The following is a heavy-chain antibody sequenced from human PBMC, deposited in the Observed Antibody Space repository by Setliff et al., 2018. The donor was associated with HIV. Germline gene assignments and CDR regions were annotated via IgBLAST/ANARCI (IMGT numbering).Heavy chain of an antibody. D-gene: IGHD6-13*01. CDR1: GYSISSGYY. V-gene: IGHV4-38-2*01. CDR2: IHHSGTT. CDR3: ARGRSRWTYYNYYYMDV. Sequence: PSETLSLTCAVSGYSISSGYYWAWIRQSPGKGLDWIGSIHHSGTTYYNPSLKSRVTISVDTTTNQVSLQVNSVTAVDTAVYYCARGRSRWTYYNYYYMDVWGKGTTVTVSS. J-gene: IGHJ6*03.